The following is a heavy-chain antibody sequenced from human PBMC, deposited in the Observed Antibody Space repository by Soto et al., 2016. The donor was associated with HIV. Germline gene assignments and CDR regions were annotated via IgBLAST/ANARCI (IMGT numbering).Heavy chain of an antibody. CDR1: GYSFTSYG. D-gene: IGHD5-12*01. CDR3: AREDGYGGYARMDV. J-gene: IGHJ6*02. Sequence: QVQLVQSGAEVKKPGASVKVSCKTSGYSFTSYGLSWVRQAPGQGLEWMGWISAYDGEPNYEQGLQGRVTMTTDRSTRTAYMELRNLRSDDTAIYYCAREDGYGGYARMDVWGQGTTVTVSS. V-gene: IGHV1-18*01. CDR2: ISAYDGEP.